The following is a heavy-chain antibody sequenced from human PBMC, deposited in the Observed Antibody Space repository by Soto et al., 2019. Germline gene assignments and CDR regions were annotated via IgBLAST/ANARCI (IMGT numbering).Heavy chain of an antibody. CDR3: AKFYGGNSAHTYTIDP. V-gene: IGHV3-23*01. Sequence: EVQLLESGGGLVQPGGSLRLSCAASGFTFSSYAMSWVRQAPGKGLEWVSTISTSGGSIHYADSVKGRFTISRDNSKNTLYVQMNSLRAEDTAVYYCAKFYGGNSAHTYTIDPWGQGTLVTVSS. J-gene: IGHJ5*02. CDR1: GFTFSSYA. CDR2: ISTSGGSI. D-gene: IGHD2-21*02.